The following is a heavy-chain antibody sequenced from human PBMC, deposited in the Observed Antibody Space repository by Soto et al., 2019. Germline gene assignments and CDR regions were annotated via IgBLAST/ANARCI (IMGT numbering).Heavy chain of an antibody. CDR1: GASLTSSGSY. D-gene: IGHD2-21*01. Sequence: QVQLRESGPGLVKPSETLSLTCSVSGASLTSSGSYWTWIRQPPGKGLEWIGFISYSGVINYNPSLQSRLIISMDTPENQFALNLNSVTAADTAVYFCARESLLSVSRYYYYVMDVWGQGTPVTVSS. CDR3: ARESLLSVSRYYYYVMDV. V-gene: IGHV4-61*08. J-gene: IGHJ6*02. CDR2: ISYSGVI.